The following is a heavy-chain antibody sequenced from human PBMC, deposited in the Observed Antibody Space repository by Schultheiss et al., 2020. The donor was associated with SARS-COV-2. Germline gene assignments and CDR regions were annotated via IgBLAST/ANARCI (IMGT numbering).Heavy chain of an antibody. D-gene: IGHD1-1*01. CDR3: ATRTGTLLRGDY. CDR2: ISSGGSTI. Sequence: GGSLRLSCAASGFTFSSYEMNWVRQAPGKGLEWVSYISSGGSTIYYADSVKGRFTISRDNSKNTLYLQMNSLRAEDTAVYYCATRTGTLLRGDYWGQGTLVTVSS. J-gene: IGHJ4*02. V-gene: IGHV3-48*03. CDR1: GFTFSSYE.